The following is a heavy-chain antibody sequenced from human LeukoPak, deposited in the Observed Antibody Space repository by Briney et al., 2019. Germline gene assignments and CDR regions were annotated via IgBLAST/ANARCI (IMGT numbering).Heavy chain of an antibody. J-gene: IGHJ4*02. D-gene: IGHD3-22*01. CDR3: ARDLLYYYDSSGSLGY. CDR1: GFTVSSNY. Sequence: GGSLRLSCAASGFTVSSNYMSWVRQVPGKGLEWVSVIYSGGTTHYADSVKGRFTISRDNSKNTLYLQMNSLRAEDTAVYYCARDLLYYYDSSGSLGYWGQGTLVTVSS. CDR2: IYSGGTT. V-gene: IGHV3-66*01.